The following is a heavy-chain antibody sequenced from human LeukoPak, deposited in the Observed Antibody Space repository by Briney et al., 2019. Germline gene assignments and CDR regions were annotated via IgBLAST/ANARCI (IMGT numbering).Heavy chain of an antibody. J-gene: IGHJ4*02. D-gene: IGHD3-3*01. CDR3: ARDDYDFWSGYQPYLDY. CDR2: ISAYNGDT. Sequence: ASVKVSCKASGYTFTSYGISWVRQAPGQGLEWMGWISAYNGDTNYAQKFQGRVTMTTDTSTSTAYMELRSLISDDTAVYCCARDDYDFWSGYQPYLDYWGQGTLVTVSS. CDR1: GYTFTSYG. V-gene: IGHV1-18*01.